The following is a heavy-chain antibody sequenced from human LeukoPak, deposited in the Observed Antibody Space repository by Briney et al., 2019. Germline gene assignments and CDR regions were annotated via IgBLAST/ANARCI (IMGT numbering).Heavy chain of an antibody. D-gene: IGHD4-23*01. Sequence: ASVKVSCKASGYTFTNFAISWVRQAPGEGLEWMGWINTYNGNTDYAQKVQDRVTMIADTSTSTAYMELRSLRSDDTAVYYCTREDLCGGNVYRCGGSDSWGQGTLVTVSS. J-gene: IGHJ4*02. CDR3: TREDLCGGNVYRCGGSDS. CDR1: GYTFTNFA. V-gene: IGHV1-18*01. CDR2: INTYNGNT.